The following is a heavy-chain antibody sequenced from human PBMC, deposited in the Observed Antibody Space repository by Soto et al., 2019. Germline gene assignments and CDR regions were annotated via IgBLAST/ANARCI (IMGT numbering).Heavy chain of an antibody. Sequence: SVKVSCKASGGTLSTNAISWVRQAPGQGMEWMGAIIPMFGSPKYAQKFLGRVTITADNPTSTIYMEMISLTSADTAVYYCARGGFVAGLYNAMDAWGQGTTVTVSS. CDR2: IIPMFGSP. V-gene: IGHV1-69*06. CDR1: GGTLSTNA. CDR3: ARGGFVAGLYNAMDA. D-gene: IGHD6-19*01. J-gene: IGHJ6*02.